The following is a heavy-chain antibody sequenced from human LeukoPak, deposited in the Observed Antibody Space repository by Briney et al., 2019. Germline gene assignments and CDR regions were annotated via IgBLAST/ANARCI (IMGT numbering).Heavy chain of an antibody. CDR2: ISSSGSTI. D-gene: IGHD3-22*01. J-gene: IGHJ6*02. Sequence: GGSLRLSCAASGFTFSDYYMSWIRQAPGKGLEWVSYISSSGSTIYYADSVKGRFTISRDNANNSLYLQMNSLRAEDTAVYYCSRSIGYYYTMDVWGQGTTVTVSS. V-gene: IGHV3-11*01. CDR1: GFTFSDYY. CDR3: SRSIGYYYTMDV.